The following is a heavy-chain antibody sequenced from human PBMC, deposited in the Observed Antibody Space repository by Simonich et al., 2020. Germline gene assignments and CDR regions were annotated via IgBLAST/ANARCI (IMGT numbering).Heavy chain of an antibody. J-gene: IGHJ2*01. D-gene: IGHD7-27*01. CDR3: AREAGDLWYFDL. V-gene: IGHV3-74*01. CDR2: IKSDGSST. CDR1: GFTFSSYW. Sequence: EVQLVESGGGLVQPGGSLRLSCAASGFTFSSYWVPWVRQAPGKGRGWVSQIKSDGSSTSYADSVKGRFTIARDNAKNTLYLQMNSLRAEDTAVYYCAREAGDLWYFDLWGRGTLVTVSS.